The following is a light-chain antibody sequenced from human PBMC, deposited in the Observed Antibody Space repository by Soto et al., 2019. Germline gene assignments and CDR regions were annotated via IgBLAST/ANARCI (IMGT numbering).Light chain of an antibody. CDR3: SSYAGNTKGV. Sequence: QSALTQPPSASGSPGQSVTISCTGTSSDVGGYDYVSWYQQHPGKAPKLMIFEVSKRPSGVPDRLSGSKSGNTASLTVSGLQAEVEADYYCSSYAGNTKGVFGTGTKVTVL. J-gene: IGLJ1*01. CDR1: SSDVGGYDY. CDR2: EVS. V-gene: IGLV2-8*01.